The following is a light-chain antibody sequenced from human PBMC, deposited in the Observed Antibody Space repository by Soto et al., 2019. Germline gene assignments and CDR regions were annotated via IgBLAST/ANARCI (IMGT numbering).Light chain of an antibody. V-gene: IGKV3-20*01. Sequence: ELVLTQSPGTLSLSPGERATLSCRASQSVSSSYLAWYQQKPGQAPRLLIYGASTRATGIPERFSGSGSGTDFALTISRLGPEDFAVYYCQQYGSSPPTFGQGTRLEIK. CDR2: GAS. J-gene: IGKJ5*01. CDR3: QQYGSSPPT. CDR1: QSVSSSY.